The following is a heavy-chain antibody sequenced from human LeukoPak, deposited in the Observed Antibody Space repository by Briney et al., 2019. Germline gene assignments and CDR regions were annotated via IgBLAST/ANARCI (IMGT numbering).Heavy chain of an antibody. CDR3: ARQQSGGYYFDY. Sequence: PSETLSLTCTVSGGSISSYYWSWIRQPPGKGLEWIGYIYYSGSTNYNPSLKSRVTISVDTSKNQFSLKLSSVTAADTAVYYCARQQSGGYYFDYWGQGTLVTVSS. V-gene: IGHV4-59*08. CDR2: IYYSGST. D-gene: IGHD3-10*01. CDR1: GGSISSYY. J-gene: IGHJ4*02.